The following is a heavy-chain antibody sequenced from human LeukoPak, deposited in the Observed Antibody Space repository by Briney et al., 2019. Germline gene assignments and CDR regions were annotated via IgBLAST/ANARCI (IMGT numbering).Heavy chain of an antibody. V-gene: IGHV4-4*07. CDR2: IYTSGST. CDR1: GDSISSSY. J-gene: IGHJ5*02. D-gene: IGHD6-19*01. Sequence: SETLSLTCTVSGDSISSSYWSWIRQPAGKGLEGIGRIYTSGSTNYNPSLKSRVIMSLDTSGNQFSLKLSSVTAADTAIYYCARGVRYSSGWNNWFDPWGQGTLVTVSS. CDR3: ARGVRYSSGWNNWFDP.